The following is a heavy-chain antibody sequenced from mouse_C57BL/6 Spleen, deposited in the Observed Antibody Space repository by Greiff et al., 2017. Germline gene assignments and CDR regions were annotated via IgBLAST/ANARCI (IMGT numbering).Heavy chain of an antibody. J-gene: IGHJ4*01. CDR2: IDPSDSYT. CDR1: GYTFTSYW. D-gene: IGHD1-1*01. V-gene: IGHV1-50*01. CDR3: AGFITTVVAKDYYAMDY. Sequence: QVQLQQPGAELVKPGASVKLSCKASGYTFTSYWMQWVKQRPGQGLEWIGEIDPSDSYTNYNQKFKGKATLTVDTSSSTAYRQLSSLTSEDSAVYYCAGFITTVVAKDYYAMDYWGQGTSVTVSS.